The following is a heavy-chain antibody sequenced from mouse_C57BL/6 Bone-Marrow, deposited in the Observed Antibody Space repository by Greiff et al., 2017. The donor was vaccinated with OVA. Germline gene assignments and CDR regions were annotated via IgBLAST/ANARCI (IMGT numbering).Heavy chain of an antibody. CDR1: GFSLTSYG. J-gene: IGHJ4*01. CDR2: IWSGGST. Sequence: VQRVESGPGLVQPSQSLSITCTVSGFSLTSYGVHWVRQSPGKGLEWLGVIWSGGSTDYNAAFISRLSISKDNSKSQVFFKMNSLQADDTAIYYCARNYDYGGGYAMDYWGQGTSVTVSS. CDR3: ARNYDYGGGYAMDY. D-gene: IGHD2-4*01. V-gene: IGHV2-2*01.